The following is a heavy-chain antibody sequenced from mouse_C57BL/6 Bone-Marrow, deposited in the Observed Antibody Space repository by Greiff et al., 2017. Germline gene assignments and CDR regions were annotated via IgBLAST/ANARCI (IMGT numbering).Heavy chain of an antibody. V-gene: IGHV5-4*01. Sequence: EVQRVESGGGLVKPGGSLKLSCAASGFTFSSYAMSWVRQTPGKGLEWVATISDGGSYTYYTENVKGRFTISRDNAKTTLYLQMSHLTSEDTAMYYCARDYYGRKGDYWGQGTSGTVSS. CDR3: ARDYYGRKGDY. CDR2: ISDGGSYT. CDR1: GFTFSSYA. D-gene: IGHD1-1*01. J-gene: IGHJ4*01.